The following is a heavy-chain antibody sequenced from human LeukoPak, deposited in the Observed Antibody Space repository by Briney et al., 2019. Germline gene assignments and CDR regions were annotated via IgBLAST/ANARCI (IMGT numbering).Heavy chain of an antibody. CDR2: ISSSGSTI. J-gene: IGHJ4*02. D-gene: IGHD6-19*01. Sequence: GGSLRLSCAASGFTFSSYEMNWVRQAPGKGLEWVSYISSSGSTIYYADSVKGRFTISRDNAKDSLYLQMNSLRAEDTAVYYCAREYSSGGAFDYWGQGTLVTVSS. V-gene: IGHV3-48*03. CDR1: GFTFSSYE. CDR3: AREYSSGGAFDY.